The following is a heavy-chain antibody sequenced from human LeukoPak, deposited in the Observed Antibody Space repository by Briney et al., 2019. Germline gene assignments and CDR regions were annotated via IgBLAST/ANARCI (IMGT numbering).Heavy chain of an antibody. J-gene: IGHJ6*02. CDR1: GFTFSSYA. V-gene: IGHV3-23*01. CDR3: ARDLHYYVAMDV. CDR2: ISYSGGGT. Sequence: GGSLRLSCAASGFTFSSYAMSWVRQAPGKGLEGVSTISYSGGGTYYADSVRGRFNISRDNSKNMLFLQLHSLSAEDTALYYCARDLHYYVAMDVWGQGTTVPVSS. D-gene: IGHD3-10*02.